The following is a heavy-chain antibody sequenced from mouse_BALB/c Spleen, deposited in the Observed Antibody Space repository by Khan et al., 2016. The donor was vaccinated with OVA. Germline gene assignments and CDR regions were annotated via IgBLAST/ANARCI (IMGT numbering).Heavy chain of an antibody. CDR3: ARSPTWFAY. CDR1: GYTFTDYG. CDR2: INTYTGEP. Sequence: QIQLVQSGPELKKPGETVKISCKASGYTFTDYGMNWVKRTPGKGLKWMGWINTYTGEPTYDDDFKGRFAFSLETSASTAYLQINNLKNEDTATYCCARSPTWFAYWGQGTLVTVSA. J-gene: IGHJ3*01. V-gene: IGHV9-3-1*01.